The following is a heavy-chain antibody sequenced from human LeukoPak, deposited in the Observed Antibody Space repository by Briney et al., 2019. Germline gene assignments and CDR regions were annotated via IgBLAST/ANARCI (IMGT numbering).Heavy chain of an antibody. J-gene: IGHJ4*02. CDR1: GFTFSGYA. CDR2: ISGSGGST. CDR3: AKILMGYCSGGSCYSF. V-gene: IGHV3-23*01. D-gene: IGHD2-15*01. Sequence: GGSLRLSCAASGFTFSGYAMSWVRQAPGKGLERVSAISGSGGSTYYADSVKGRFTISRDNSKNTLYLQMNSLRAEDTAVYYCAKILMGYCSGGSCYSFWGQGTLVTVSS.